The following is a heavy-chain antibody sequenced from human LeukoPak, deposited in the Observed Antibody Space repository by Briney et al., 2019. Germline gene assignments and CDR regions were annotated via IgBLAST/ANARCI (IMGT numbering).Heavy chain of an antibody. J-gene: IGHJ4*02. Sequence: GGSLRLSCAASGFTFSSYGMHWVRQAPGKGLEWVSAISGSGGSTYYADSVKGRFTISRDNSKNTLYLQMNSLRAEDTAVYYCAKNGRGTAMLRGFDYWGQGTLVTVSS. D-gene: IGHD5-18*01. CDR1: GFTFSSYG. CDR3: AKNGRGTAMLRGFDY. V-gene: IGHV3-23*01. CDR2: ISGSGGST.